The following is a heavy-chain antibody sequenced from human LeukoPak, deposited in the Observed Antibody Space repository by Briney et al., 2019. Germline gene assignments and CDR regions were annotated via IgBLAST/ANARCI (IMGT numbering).Heavy chain of an antibody. CDR1: GGSISSYY. J-gene: IGHJ4*02. Sequence: PSETLSLTCTVSGGSISSYYWSWIRQPPGKGLEWIGYIYYSGSTNYNPSLKSRVTISVDTSKNQFSLKLSSVTAADTAVYYCARGVYDYVWGSFDYWGQGTLVTVSS. D-gene: IGHD3-16*01. CDR2: IYYSGST. CDR3: ARGVYDYVWGSFDY. V-gene: IGHV4-59*01.